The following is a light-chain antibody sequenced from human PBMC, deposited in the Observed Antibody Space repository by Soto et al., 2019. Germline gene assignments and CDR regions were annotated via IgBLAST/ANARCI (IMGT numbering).Light chain of an antibody. J-gene: IGKJ1*01. CDR3: QQYETFSGT. CDR1: QSVSGW. CDR2: DAS. Sequence: IQMTQSPSTPSASVGDTVTVTCRASQSVSGWLAWYQQKPGEAPKLLIYDASSLESGVPSRFSGSGSGTEFTLTISSLEPEDFATYYCQQYETFSGTFGPGTKVDIK. V-gene: IGKV1-5*01.